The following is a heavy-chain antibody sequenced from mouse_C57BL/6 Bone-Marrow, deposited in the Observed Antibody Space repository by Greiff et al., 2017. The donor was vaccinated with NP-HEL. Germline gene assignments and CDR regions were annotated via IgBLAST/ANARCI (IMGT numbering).Heavy chain of an antibody. D-gene: IGHD1-1*01. J-gene: IGHJ3*01. CDR1: GYSFTGYY. CDR3: ASGWGLLLYAY. Sequence: EVQLQQSGPELVKPGASVKISCKASGYSFTGYYMHWVKQSHGNILDWIGYIYPYNGVSSYNQNFKGKATLTVDKSSVTSYMELRSLKSEDSAVYYSASGWGLLLYAYWGQRTLVTVSA. CDR2: IYPYNGVS. V-gene: IGHV1-31*01.